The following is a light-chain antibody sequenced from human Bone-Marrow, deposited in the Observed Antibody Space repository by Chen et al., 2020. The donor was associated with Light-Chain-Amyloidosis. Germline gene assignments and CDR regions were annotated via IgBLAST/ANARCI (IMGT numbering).Light chain of an antibody. Sequence: SYVLTQPSSVSVARGQTATIACGGNNIGSTSVHWYQQPPGQAPLLVVYDDSDRPSGIPERLSGSNSGNTATLTISRVEAGDEADYYCQVWDRSSDRPVFGGGTKLTVL. CDR2: DDS. CDR3: QVWDRSSDRPV. J-gene: IGLJ3*02. CDR1: NIGSTS. V-gene: IGLV3-21*02.